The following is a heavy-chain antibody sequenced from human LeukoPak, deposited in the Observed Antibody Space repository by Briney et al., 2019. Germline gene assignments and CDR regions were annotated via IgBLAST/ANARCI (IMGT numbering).Heavy chain of an antibody. CDR3: ARVGPPGIAVAEQGY. CDR1: GYTFTGYY. CDR2: INANNGGT. Sequence: GASVKVSCKASGYTFTGYYMHWVRQAPGQGLEWMGWINANNGGTNHAQKFQGRVTMTRDTSVSTAYMELSRLRSDDTAIYYCARVGPPGIAVAEQGYWGQGTLVTVSS. V-gene: IGHV1-2*02. J-gene: IGHJ4*02. D-gene: IGHD6-19*01.